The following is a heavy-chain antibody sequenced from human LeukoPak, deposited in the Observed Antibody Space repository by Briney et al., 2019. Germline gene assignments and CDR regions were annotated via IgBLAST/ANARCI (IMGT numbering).Heavy chain of an antibody. CDR1: GFTFGDYA. CDR2: IRSKAYGGTT. J-gene: IGHJ6*02. D-gene: IGHD3-3*01. V-gene: IGHV3-49*03. CDR3: TPYDFWAPSYYYGMDV. Sequence: GGSLRLSCTASGFTFGDYAMSWFRQAPGKGLEWVGFIRSKAYGGTTEYAASVKGRFTISRDDSKSIAYLQMNSLKTEDTAVYYCTPYDFWAPSYYYGMDVWGQGTTVTVSS.